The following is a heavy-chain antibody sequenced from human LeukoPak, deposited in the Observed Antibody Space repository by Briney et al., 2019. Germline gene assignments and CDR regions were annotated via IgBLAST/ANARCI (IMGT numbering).Heavy chain of an antibody. CDR2: IKQDGSEK. D-gene: IGHD1-26*01. CDR1: GFTFSNYW. V-gene: IGHV3-7*04. Sequence: PGGSLRLSCAASGFTFSNYWMSWVRQAPGKGLEWVANIKQDGSEKYYVDSVKGRFTISRDNAKNSLYLQMNSLRAEDTAVYYCARGGSYYSYYYMDVWGKGTTVTVSS. J-gene: IGHJ6*03. CDR3: ARGGSYYSYYYMDV.